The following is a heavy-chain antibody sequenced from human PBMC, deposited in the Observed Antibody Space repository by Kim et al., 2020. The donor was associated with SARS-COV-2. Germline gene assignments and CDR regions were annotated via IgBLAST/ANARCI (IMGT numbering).Heavy chain of an antibody. V-gene: IGHV5-10-1*01. CDR3: ARLPLVSGGSYNWFDP. Sequence: GESLKISCKASGYSFSNYWIIWVRQMPGKGLEWMGRIAPSDSYTHYSPSFQGHVTISADKSISTAYLQLSSLKASDTAMYYCARLPLVSGGSYNWFDPWGQGTLVTVS. CDR2: IAPSDSYT. J-gene: IGHJ5*02. CDR1: GYSFSNYW. D-gene: IGHD2-15*01.